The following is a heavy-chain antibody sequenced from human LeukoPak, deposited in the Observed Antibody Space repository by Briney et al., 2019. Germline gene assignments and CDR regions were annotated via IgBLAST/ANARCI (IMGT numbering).Heavy chain of an antibody. CDR1: GGSFSGFY. CDR2: INHSGST. V-gene: IGHV4-34*01. J-gene: IGHJ4*02. D-gene: IGHD5-18*01. Sequence: SETLSLTCAVYGGSFSGFYWSWIRQPPGKGLEWTGEINHSGSTNYNPSLKSRVTISVDTSKNQFSLKLSSVTAADTAVYYCAREGDTAMVQFDYWGQGTLVTVSS. CDR3: AREGDTAMVQFDY.